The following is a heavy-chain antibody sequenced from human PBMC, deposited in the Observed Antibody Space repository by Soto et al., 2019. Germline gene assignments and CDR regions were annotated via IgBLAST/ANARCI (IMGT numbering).Heavy chain of an antibody. D-gene: IGHD4-17*01. J-gene: IGHJ1*01. CDR1: GFTFSSYA. Sequence: GGSLRLSCAASGFTFSSYAMSWVRQAPGKGLEWVSAISGSGGSTYYADSVKGRFTISRDNSKNTLYLQMNSLRAEDTAVYYCAKCPLFISYGYGDYGYFQHWGQGTLVTVSS. CDR2: ISGSGGST. CDR3: AKCPLFISYGYGDYGYFQH. V-gene: IGHV3-23*01.